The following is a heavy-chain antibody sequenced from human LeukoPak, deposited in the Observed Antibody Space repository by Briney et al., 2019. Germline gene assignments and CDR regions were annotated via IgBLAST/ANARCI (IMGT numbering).Heavy chain of an antibody. D-gene: IGHD3-3*01. V-gene: IGHV4-4*07. J-gene: IGHJ4*02. CDR2: IYTSGST. CDR3: ARAHEYYDFWSGYSYYFDY. CDR1: GGSISSYY. Sequence: SETLSLTCTVSGGSISSYYWSWIRQPAGKGLEWIGRIYTSGSTNYNPSLKSRVTMSVDTSKNQFSLKLSPVTAADTAVYYCARAHEYYDFWSGYSYYFDYWGQGTLVTVSS.